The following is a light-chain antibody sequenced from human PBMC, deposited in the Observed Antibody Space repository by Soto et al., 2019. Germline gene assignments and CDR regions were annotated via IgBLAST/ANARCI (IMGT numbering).Light chain of an antibody. CDR3: QQYNDWPPMYT. V-gene: IGKV3-15*01. Sequence: EIVMRQSPATLSVSPGERATLSCRASQSVSSSVAWYQQKRGQAPRLLIYGASTRATGIPARFSGSGSGTDFTLTITTLQSEDFAVYYCQQYNDWPPMYTFGQATKLEIK. CDR2: GAS. J-gene: IGKJ2*01. CDR1: QSVSSS.